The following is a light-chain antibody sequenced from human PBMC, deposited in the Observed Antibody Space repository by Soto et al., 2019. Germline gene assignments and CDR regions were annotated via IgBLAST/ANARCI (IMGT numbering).Light chain of an antibody. CDR1: QNIGND. CDR3: QQYYNCPSFT. CDR2: DAS. Sequence: EIVMTQSPAALSVSPGDGATLSCRASQNIGNDLAWYQQKPGKAPRLLIYDASTRATGIPARFSGGGSGTEFVLTISSLQSDDFSVYYCQQYYNCPSFTFGQGTKLEIK. V-gene: IGKV3-15*01. J-gene: IGKJ2*01.